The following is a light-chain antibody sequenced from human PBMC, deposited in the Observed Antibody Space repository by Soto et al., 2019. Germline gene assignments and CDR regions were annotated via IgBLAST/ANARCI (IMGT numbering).Light chain of an antibody. J-gene: IGLJ1*01. CDR1: SSDVGAYDY. CDR2: EVT. V-gene: IGLV2-8*01. CDR3: GSYAGGNTFV. Sequence: QSVLTHPPSASGSPGQSVTISCTGTSSDVGAYDYVSWYQQHPGKAPKLMIYEVTKRPSGVPDRFSGSRSGTTASLTVSGLQAEDEADYYCGSYAGGNTFVFGTGTKSPS.